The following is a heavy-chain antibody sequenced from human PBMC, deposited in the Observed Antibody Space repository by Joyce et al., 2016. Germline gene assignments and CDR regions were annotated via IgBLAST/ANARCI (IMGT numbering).Heavy chain of an antibody. V-gene: IGHV4-4*02. CDR2: IYLGGST. CDR1: GGSISSAHW. CDR3: ARNGAYSQDS. Sequence: QVQLQESGPGLVKPSGTLSLTCAVSGGSISSAHWWSWVHQPPGKGLEWIGEIYLGGSTTYNPSLMSRVTISVDKSKNQLSLKMNSVTAADTAVYYCARNGAYSQDSWGQGTLVTVSS. D-gene: IGHD5-12*01. J-gene: IGHJ5*01.